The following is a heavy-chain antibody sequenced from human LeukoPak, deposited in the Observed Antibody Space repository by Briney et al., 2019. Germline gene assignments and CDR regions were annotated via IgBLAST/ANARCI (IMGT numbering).Heavy chain of an antibody. CDR1: GGSSSSSSYY. Sequence: SETLSLTCTVSGGSSSSSSYYWGWIRQPPGKVLEWIGSIYYSGSTYYNSSLKSRVTISIDTSKNQFSLKLSSVTAADTAVYYCARQGWASYYYYGVDVWGQGTTVTVSS. J-gene: IGHJ6*02. V-gene: IGHV4-39*01. CDR2: IYYSGST. D-gene: IGHD6-19*01. CDR3: ARQGWASYYYYGVDV.